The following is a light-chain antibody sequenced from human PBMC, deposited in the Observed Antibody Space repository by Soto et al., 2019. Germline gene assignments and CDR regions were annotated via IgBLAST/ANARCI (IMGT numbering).Light chain of an antibody. V-gene: IGKV1-6*01. CDR3: HQLNSYPLT. CDR2: GAS. J-gene: IGKJ3*01. Sequence: AIRLTQSPSSLSASVGGIVTITFRASQDIRNDLDWYQQKPGRAPKLLIYGASTLHSGVPSRFSGSGSGTYFTLTISSLQSEDFATYYCHQLNSYPLTFGPGTKVDIK. CDR1: QDIRND.